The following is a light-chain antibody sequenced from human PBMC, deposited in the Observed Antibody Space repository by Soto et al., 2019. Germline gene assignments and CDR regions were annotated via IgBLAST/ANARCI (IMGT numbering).Light chain of an antibody. V-gene: IGLV1-40*01. Sequence: QSVLTQPPSVSGAPGQRVTISCTGSSSNIGADYGVHWYQQLPGTAPKLLIYHNNNRPSGVPDRISGSQSGTSASLAITGLQAEDEADYYCQSYDSSLSGSFVFGTGTKVTVL. J-gene: IGLJ1*01. CDR2: HNN. CDR1: SSNIGADYG. CDR3: QSYDSSLSGSFV.